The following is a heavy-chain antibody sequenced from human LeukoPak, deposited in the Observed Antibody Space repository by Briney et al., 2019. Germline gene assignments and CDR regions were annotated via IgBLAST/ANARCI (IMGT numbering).Heavy chain of an antibody. V-gene: IGHV4-4*02. CDR1: GASISSSNW. CDR3: ARDGAYLDY. D-gene: IGHD1-26*01. CDR2: IYHTGSA. J-gene: IGHJ4*02. Sequence: SETLSLTCAVSGASISSSNWWSWVRQPSGKGLEWIGEIYHTGSANYNPSLKSRVTISADKSKNQFSLQLSSVTAADTAVYYCARDGAYLDYWGQGTLVTVSS.